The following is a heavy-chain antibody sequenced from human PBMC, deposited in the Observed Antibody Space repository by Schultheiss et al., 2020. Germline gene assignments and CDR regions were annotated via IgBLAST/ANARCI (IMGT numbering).Heavy chain of an antibody. D-gene: IGHD3-3*01. CDR1: GFTFSSYW. Sequence: GGSLRLSCAASGFTFSSYWMHWVRQAPGKGLVWVSRINSDGSSTSYADSVKGRFTISRDNSKNTLYLQMNSLRAEDTAVYYCARDGKVERRYYDFWSGRTNAYYYYGMDVWGQGTTVTVSS. J-gene: IGHJ6*02. V-gene: IGHV3-74*01. CDR3: ARDGKVERRYYDFWSGRTNAYYYYGMDV. CDR2: INSDGSST.